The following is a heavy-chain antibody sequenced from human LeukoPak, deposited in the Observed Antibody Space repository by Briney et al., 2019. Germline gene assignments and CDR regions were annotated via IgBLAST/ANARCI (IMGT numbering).Heavy chain of an antibody. V-gene: IGHV1-2*02. Sequence: GASVKVSCKASGFTFTGYYMHWVRQAPGQGLEWMGWINPNSGGTNYAQKFQGRVTMTRDTSISTAYMELSSLRSEDTAVYYCASGEVYGDLDLWAFDIWGQGTMVTVSS. CDR3: ASGEVYGDLDLWAFDI. J-gene: IGHJ3*02. CDR2: INPNSGGT. CDR1: GFTFTGYY. D-gene: IGHD4-17*01.